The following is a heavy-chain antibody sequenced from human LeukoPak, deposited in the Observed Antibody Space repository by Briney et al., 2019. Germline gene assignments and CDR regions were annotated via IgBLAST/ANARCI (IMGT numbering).Heavy chain of an antibody. CDR3: ARAYDFWSGPPYYYYYMDV. V-gene: IGHV4-59*01. J-gene: IGHJ6*03. D-gene: IGHD3-3*01. CDR1: GGSISSYY. Sequence: PSETLSLTCTVSGGSISSYYWSWIRQPPGKGLEWIGYIYYSGSTNYNPSLKSRVTISVDTSKNQFSLKLSSVTAADTAVYYCARAYDFWSGPPYYYYYMDVWGKGTTVTVSS. CDR2: IYYSGST.